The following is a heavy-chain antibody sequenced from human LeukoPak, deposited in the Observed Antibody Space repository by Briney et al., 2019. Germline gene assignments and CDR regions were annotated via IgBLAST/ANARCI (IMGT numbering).Heavy chain of an antibody. V-gene: IGHV3-53*01. CDR1: GFTVSSNY. CDR2: IYSGGST. J-gene: IGHJ4*02. CDR3: AKAKPVAAAALPYDY. Sequence: GGSLRLSCAASGFTVSSNYMSWVRQAPGKGLEWVSVIYSGGSTYYADSVKGRFTISRDNSKNTLYLQMNSLRAEDTAVYYCAKAKPVAAAALPYDYWGQGTLVTVSS. D-gene: IGHD6-13*01.